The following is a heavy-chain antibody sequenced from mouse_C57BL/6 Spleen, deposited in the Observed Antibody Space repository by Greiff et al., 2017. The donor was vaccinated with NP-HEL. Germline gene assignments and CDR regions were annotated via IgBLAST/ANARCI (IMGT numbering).Heavy chain of an antibody. CDR2: IDPENGDT. Sequence: EVQLQESGAELVRPGASVKLSCTASGFNIKDDYMHWVKQRPEQGLEWIGWIDPENGDTEYASKFQGKATITADTSSNTAYLQLSSLTSEDTAVYYCTTFRYYGSSYDWGQGTTLTVSS. V-gene: IGHV14-4*01. CDR3: TTFRYYGSSYD. D-gene: IGHD1-1*01. CDR1: GFNIKDDY. J-gene: IGHJ2*01.